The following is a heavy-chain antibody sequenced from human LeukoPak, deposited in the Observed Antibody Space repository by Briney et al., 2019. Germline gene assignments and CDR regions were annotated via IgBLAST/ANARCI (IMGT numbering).Heavy chain of an antibody. CDR2: IIPIFGIA. V-gene: IGHV1-69*04. D-gene: IGHD3-10*01. CDR3: ARDYQEYYYGSGSPAFDP. Sequence: SVKVSCKASGGTFSSYTISWVRQAPGQGLEWMGRIIPIFGIANYAQKFQGRATITADKSTSTAYMELSSLRSEDTAVYYCARDYQEYYYGSGSPAFDPWGQGTLVTVSS. J-gene: IGHJ5*02. CDR1: GGTFSSYT.